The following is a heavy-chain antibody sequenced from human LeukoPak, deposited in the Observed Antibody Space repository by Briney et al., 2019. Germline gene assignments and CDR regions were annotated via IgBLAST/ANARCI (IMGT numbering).Heavy chain of an antibody. D-gene: IGHD2-15*01. CDR1: GGSFSGYY. J-gene: IGHJ6*02. Sequence: SETLSLTCAVYGGSFSGYYWSWIRQPPGKGLEWIGELNHSGSTNYNPSLKSRVTISIDTSKNQFSLKLSSVTAADTAVYYCARGGDIVAVLAAGGDYYDGMDVWGQGTTVTVSS. V-gene: IGHV4-34*01. CDR3: ARGGDIVAVLAAGGDYYDGMDV. CDR2: LNHSGST.